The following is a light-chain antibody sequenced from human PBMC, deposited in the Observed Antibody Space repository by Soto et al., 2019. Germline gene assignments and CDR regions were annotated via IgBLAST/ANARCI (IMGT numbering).Light chain of an antibody. CDR3: QQYDKWWT. Sequence: EIVMTQSPATLSVSPGERATISCRASQSVSSNLAWYQQKPGQAPRVLIFGASTRASDTSGRFSGSGSGTEFTLTISSLQSEDSAIYYCQQYDKWWTFGQGTKVEIK. CDR2: GAS. V-gene: IGKV3-15*01. J-gene: IGKJ1*01. CDR1: QSVSSN.